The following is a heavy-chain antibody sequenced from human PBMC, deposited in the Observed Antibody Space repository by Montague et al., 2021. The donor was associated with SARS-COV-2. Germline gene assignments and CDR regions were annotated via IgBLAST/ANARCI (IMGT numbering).Heavy chain of an antibody. CDR2: IYYSRIT. Sequence: SETLSLTCTVSGGSISSSSYYWGWIRQPPGKGLEWIGSIYYSRITYYNPSLKSRVTIFVDTSRNQFSLKLSSVTAADTAIYYCARHLANSGPDAVSDYWGQGTLADVSS. J-gene: IGHJ4*02. CDR1: GGSISSSSYY. D-gene: IGHD2-2*01. V-gene: IGHV4-39*01. CDR3: ARHLANSGPDAVSDY.